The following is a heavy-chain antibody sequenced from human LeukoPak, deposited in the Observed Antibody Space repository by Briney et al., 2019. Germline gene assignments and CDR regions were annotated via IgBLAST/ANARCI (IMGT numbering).Heavy chain of an antibody. CDR1: GVSFSGYY. CDR2: INHSGST. D-gene: IGHD6-19*01. Sequence: SETLSLTCAVYGVSFSGYYWSWIRQPPGKGLEWIGEINHSGSTNYNPSLKSRVTISVDTSKNQFSLKLSSVTAADTAVYYCAGPTPQYSSGRDAFDIWGQGTMVTVSS. V-gene: IGHV4-34*01. J-gene: IGHJ3*02. CDR3: AGPTPQYSSGRDAFDI.